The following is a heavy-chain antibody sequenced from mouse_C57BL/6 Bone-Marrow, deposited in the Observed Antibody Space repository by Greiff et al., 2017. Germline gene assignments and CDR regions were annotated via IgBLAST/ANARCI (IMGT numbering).Heavy chain of an antibody. J-gene: IGHJ4*01. D-gene: IGHD1-1*01. CDR2: ISNGGGST. V-gene: IGHV5-12*01. CDR1: GFTFSDYY. Sequence: EVKLMESGGGLVQPGGSLKLSCAASGFTFSDYYMYWVRPTPEKRLEWVAYISNGGGSTYYPDTVKGRFTISRDHAKNPLYLQMSRLKSEDTAMYYCARLYYGSSVYYYAMDYWGQGTSVTVSS. CDR3: ARLYYGSSVYYYAMDY.